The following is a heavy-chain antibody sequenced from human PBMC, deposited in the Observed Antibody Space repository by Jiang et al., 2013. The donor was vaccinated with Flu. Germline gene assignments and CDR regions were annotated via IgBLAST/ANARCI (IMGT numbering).Heavy chain of an antibody. CDR2: IVPILGKP. V-gene: IGHV1-69*09. Sequence: VQLVESGAEVKKPGSSVKVSCKASGGTFSIFAFTWVRQAPGQGLEWMGRIVPILGKPNYAQTFQGRVTITADKSTNTAYMELSSLRSEDTALYYCAGNEGTTDRFPADGAAFDYWGQGTLVTVSS. D-gene: IGHD4-23*01. CDR3: AGNEGTTDRFPADGAAFDY. CDR1: GGTFSIFA. J-gene: IGHJ4*02.